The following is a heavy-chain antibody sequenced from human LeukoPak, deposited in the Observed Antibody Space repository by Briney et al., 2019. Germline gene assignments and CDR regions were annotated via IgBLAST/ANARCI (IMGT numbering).Heavy chain of an antibody. CDR3: ARRVDLTYYYGSGSTPQFDY. J-gene: IGHJ4*02. CDR2: INHSGST. Sequence: SETLSLTCAVYGGSFSGYCWSWIRQPPGKGLEWIGEINHSGSTNYNPSLKSRVTISVDTSKNQFSLKLSSVTAADTAVYYCARRVDLTYYYGSGSTPQFDYWGQGTLVTVSS. D-gene: IGHD3-10*01. CDR1: GGSFSGYC. V-gene: IGHV4-34*01.